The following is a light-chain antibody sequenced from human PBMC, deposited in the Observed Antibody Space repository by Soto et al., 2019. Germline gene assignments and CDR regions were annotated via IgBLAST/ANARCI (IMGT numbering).Light chain of an antibody. CDR2: HAS. CDR1: QSISSY. Sequence: DIQMTQSPSSLSATEGDRVTITCRASQSISSYLNWYQEKPGTAPKVLIYHASILQRGGPTRYSGSGSGTQSTLTICSLQPDDVATNYCQQYKRYSFGQGTKVDI. CDR3: QQYKRYS. J-gene: IGKJ1*01. V-gene: IGKV1-5*01.